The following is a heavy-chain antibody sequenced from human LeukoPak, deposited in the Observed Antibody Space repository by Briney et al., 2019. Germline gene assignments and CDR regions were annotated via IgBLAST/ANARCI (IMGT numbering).Heavy chain of an antibody. CDR1: HFVFNSYW. CDR2: IKEDGSEK. D-gene: IGHD2-8*02. CDR3: ARDPTLLWWAAFDI. V-gene: IGHV3-7*01. Sequence: GGSLRLSCAASHFVFNSYWMSWVRQAPGKGLEWVASIKEDGSEKCYVDSVKGRFTISRDNAKNSLYLQMNSLRVEDTAMYYCARDPTLLWWAAFDIWGQGTMVTVSS. J-gene: IGHJ3*02.